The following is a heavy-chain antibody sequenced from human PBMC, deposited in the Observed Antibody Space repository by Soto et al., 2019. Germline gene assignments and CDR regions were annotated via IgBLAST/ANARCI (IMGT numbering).Heavy chain of an antibody. CDR1: GFMFSSYT. CDR2: ISSGSAYI. CDR3: ARVGYGDHDEGALYI. D-gene: IGHD4-17*01. V-gene: IGHV3-21*02. J-gene: IGHJ3*02. Sequence: EVRLVESGGGLVKPGGSLRLSCAASGFMFSSYTMNWVRQAPGTGLEWVSSISSGSAYIFYADSVKGRFTISRDNAKNSLLLLMNNLRPEDTAVYRCARVGYGDHDEGALYIWGQGTMVTVSS.